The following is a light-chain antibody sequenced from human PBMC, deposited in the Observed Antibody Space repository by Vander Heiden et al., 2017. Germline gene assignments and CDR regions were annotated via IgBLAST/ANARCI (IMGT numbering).Light chain of an antibody. Sequence: EIVLTQSPGTLSLSPGERATLSCMASQSVSDTKAAWYQQRPGQAPRLLIHDANRRATGIPDRFSGRGSGTNFTLTISRLEPEDFAMYYCQQYGSSPRTFGQGTKVEIK. J-gene: IGKJ1*01. CDR2: DAN. V-gene: IGKV3-20*01. CDR3: QQYGSSPRT. CDR1: QSVSDTK.